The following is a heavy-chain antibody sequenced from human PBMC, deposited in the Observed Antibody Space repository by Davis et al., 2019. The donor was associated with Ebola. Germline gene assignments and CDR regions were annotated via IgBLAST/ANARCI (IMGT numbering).Heavy chain of an antibody. CDR3: APHQGYAFDY. CDR1: GGSISSSSYY. J-gene: IGHJ4*02. V-gene: IGHV4-39*07. D-gene: IGHD5-12*01. Sequence: PSETLSLTCTVSGGSISSSSYYWGWIRQPPGKGLEWIGSIYYSGSTNYNPSLKSRVTISVDTSKNQFSLKLNSVTAADTAVYYCAPHQGYAFDYWGQGTLVTVSS. CDR2: IYYSGST.